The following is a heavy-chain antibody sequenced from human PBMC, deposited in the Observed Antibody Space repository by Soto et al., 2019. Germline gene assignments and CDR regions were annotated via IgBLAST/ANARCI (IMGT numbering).Heavy chain of an antibody. Sequence: QVHLQESGPGLVAPSGTLSLTCTLSGGSVRAPDWWKWVRQSPDKGLGWIAEVHISGHSNYNPSLRSRVSVSIDSCKNQFYLNLNSVTAADTAIYYCARVRQGCSANNCYFDPWGQGTQVTISS. CDR3: ARVRQGCSANNCYFDP. J-gene: IGHJ5*01. V-gene: IGHV4-4*02. CDR2: VHISGHS. CDR1: GGSVRAPDW. D-gene: IGHD1-1*01.